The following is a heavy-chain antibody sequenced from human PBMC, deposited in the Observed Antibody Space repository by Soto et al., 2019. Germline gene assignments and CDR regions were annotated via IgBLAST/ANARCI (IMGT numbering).Heavy chain of an antibody. J-gene: IGHJ4*02. CDR1: GGTFSSYA. D-gene: IGHD1-26*01. V-gene: IGHV1-69*13. CDR3: ARDKPYSGSYSTLYYFDY. Sequence: ASVKVSCKASGGTFSSYAISWVRQAPGQGLEWMGGIIPIFGTANYAQKFQGRVTITADEPTSTAYMELSSLRSEDTAVYYCARDKPYSGSYSTLYYFDYWGQGTLVTVSS. CDR2: IIPIFGTA.